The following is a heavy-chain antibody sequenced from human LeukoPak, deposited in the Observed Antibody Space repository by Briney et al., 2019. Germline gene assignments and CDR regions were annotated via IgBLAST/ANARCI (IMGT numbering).Heavy chain of an antibody. V-gene: IGHV1-46*01. CDR1: GYTXTSYY. CDR2: INPSGGST. CDR3: ARDRVRHYYDSSGQDY. D-gene: IGHD3-22*01. J-gene: IGHJ4*02. Sequence: ASVKVSCKASGYTXTSYYMHRVRQAPGQGLEWMGIINPSGGSTSYAQKFQGRVTMTRDTSTSTVYMELSSLRSEDTAVYYCARDRVRHYYDSSGQDYWGQGTLVTVSS.